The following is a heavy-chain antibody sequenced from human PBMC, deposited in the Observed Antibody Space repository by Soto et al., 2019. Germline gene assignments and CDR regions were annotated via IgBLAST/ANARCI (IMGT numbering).Heavy chain of an antibody. D-gene: IGHD2-8*02. CDR3: ARDKLTGLFDY. CDR2: IYYSGST. V-gene: IGHV4-59*12. Sequence: SETLSLTCTVSGGSISSYYWSWIRQPPGKGLEWIGYIYYSGSTNYNPSLKSRVTISVDTSKNQFSLKLSSVTAADTAVYYCARDKLTGLFDYWGQGTLVTVYS. CDR1: GGSISSYY. J-gene: IGHJ4*02.